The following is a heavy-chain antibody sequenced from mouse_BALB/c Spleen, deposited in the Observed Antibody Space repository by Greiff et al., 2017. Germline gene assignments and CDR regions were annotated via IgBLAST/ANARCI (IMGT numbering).Heavy chain of an antibody. CDR1: GYTFTDYN. V-gene: IGHV1S29*02. Sequence: EVQLQQSEPELVKPGASVKISCKASGYTFTDYNMHWVKQSHGKSLEWIGYIYPYNGGTGYNQKFKSKATLTVDNSSSTAYMELRSLTSEDSAVYYCARCYDYDEGYAMDYWGQGTSVTVSS. CDR2: IYPYNGGT. D-gene: IGHD2-4*01. CDR3: ARCYDYDEGYAMDY. J-gene: IGHJ4*01.